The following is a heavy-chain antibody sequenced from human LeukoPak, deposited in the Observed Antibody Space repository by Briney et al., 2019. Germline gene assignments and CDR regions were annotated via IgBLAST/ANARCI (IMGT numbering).Heavy chain of an antibody. J-gene: IGHJ4*02. V-gene: IGHV3-23*01. CDR2: ISGSGGTT. CDR3: ATYYDFWSGYIYYFDY. Sequence: PGGSLRLSCAASGFTFSSYAMSWDRQAPGKGLEGVSAISGSGGTTYYTDSVKGRFTISRINSKNTLYLQMSSLRAEDTAVYYCATYYDFWSGYIYYFDYWGQGTLVTVSS. CDR1: GFTFSSYA. D-gene: IGHD3-3*01.